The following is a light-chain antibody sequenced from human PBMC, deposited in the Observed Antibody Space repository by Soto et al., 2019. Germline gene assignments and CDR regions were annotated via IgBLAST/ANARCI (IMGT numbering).Light chain of an antibody. J-gene: IGLJ2*01. CDR2: DVS. CDR1: SSDVGAYHS. V-gene: IGLV2-14*03. Sequence: QSALTQPASVSGSPGQSFTISCTGTSSDVGAYHSVSWYQQHPGKAPKLIIFDVSNRPSGVSDRFSGSKSGNTASLTISGLQAEDEADYYCTSFTDTGTASFGGGTQLTVL. CDR3: TSFTDTGTAS.